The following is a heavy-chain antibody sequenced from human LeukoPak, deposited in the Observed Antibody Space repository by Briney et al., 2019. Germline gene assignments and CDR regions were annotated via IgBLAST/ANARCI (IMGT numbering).Heavy chain of an antibody. J-gene: IGHJ4*02. Sequence: PGGSLRLSCAASGFTFSSYAMSWVRQAPGKGLEWVSAISGSGGSTYYADSVKGRFTISRDNAKNLLYLQMNSLRAEDRAVYYCARGLRGWELLPHYWGQGTLVTVSS. CDR1: GFTFSSYA. CDR3: ARGLRGWELLPHY. V-gene: IGHV3-23*01. D-gene: IGHD1-26*01. CDR2: ISGSGGST.